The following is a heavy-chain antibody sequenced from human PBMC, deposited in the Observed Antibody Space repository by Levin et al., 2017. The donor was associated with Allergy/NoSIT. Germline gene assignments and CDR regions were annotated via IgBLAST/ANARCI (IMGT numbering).Heavy chain of an antibody. V-gene: IGHV4-61*01. D-gene: IGHD2-15*01. CDR3: ARERCSGGSGRVDY. Sequence: SETLSLTCTVSGGSVSSGSYYWSWIRQPPGKGLEWIGYIYYSGSTNYNPSLKSRVTISVDTSKNQFSLKLSSVTAADTAVYYCARERCSGGSGRVDYWGQGTLVTVSS. CDR2: IYYSGST. CDR1: GGSVSSGSYY. J-gene: IGHJ4*02.